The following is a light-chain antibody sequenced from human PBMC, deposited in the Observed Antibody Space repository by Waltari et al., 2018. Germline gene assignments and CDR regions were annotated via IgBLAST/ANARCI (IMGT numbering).Light chain of an antibody. V-gene: IGLV2-18*02. CDR2: EVI. CDR3: SSYTSSSTYV. CDR1: NSDVGTYNR. Sequence: QSALTQPPSVSGSPGQSVTISCTGTNSDVGTYNRVSWYQQPPATAPKLIIYEVISRPSGVPDRFSGSKSGNTASLTISGLQADDAADYYCSSYTSSSTYVFGTGTKVTVL. J-gene: IGLJ1*01.